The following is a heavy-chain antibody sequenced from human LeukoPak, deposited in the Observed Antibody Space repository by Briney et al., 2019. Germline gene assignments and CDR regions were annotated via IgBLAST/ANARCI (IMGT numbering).Heavy chain of an antibody. V-gene: IGHV1-46*01. CDR2: INPSGGST. J-gene: IGHJ5*02. CDR1: GYTFTVYY. CDR3: ASGGLRFFSRFDP. D-gene: IGHD3-3*01. Sequence: GASVTVSCKASGYTFTVYYMHWVRQAPGQGLEWMGIINPSGGSTSYAQKFQGRVTMTRDMSTSTVYMELSSLRSDDTAVYYCASGGLRFFSRFDPWGQGTLVTVSS.